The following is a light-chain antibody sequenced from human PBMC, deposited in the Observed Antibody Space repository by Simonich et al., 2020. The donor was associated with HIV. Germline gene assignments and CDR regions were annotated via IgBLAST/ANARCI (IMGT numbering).Light chain of an antibody. V-gene: IGKV1-9*01. CDR2: ATS. CDR3: QQANSFPPA. J-gene: IGKJ4*01. Sequence: IQLTQSPSFLSASVGDRVTITCRARMGISSYLALYQQKPGKAPNLLFYATSSLQSGVPSRFSGSGSGTDFTLTISSLQPEDFAIYYCQQANSFPPAFGGGTKVEIK. CDR1: MGISSY.